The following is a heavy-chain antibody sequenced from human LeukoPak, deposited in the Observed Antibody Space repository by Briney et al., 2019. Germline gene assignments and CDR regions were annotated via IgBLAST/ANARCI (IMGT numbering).Heavy chain of an antibody. D-gene: IGHD6-19*01. CDR3: ARDHGGWYFGYFDY. Sequence: GGSLRLSCAASGFTFSSYWMSWVRQAPGRGLEWVANIKQDGSEKYYVDSVEGRFTISRDNAKNSLYLQMNSLRAEDTAVYYCARDHGGWYFGYFDYWGQGTLVTVSS. CDR2: IKQDGSEK. CDR1: GFTFSSYW. V-gene: IGHV3-7*01. J-gene: IGHJ4*02.